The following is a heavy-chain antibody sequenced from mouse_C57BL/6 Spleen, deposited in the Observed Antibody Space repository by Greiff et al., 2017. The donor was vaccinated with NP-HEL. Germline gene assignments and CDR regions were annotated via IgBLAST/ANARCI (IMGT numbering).Heavy chain of an antibody. CDR3: ARRGLYSNYLDAMDY. Sequence: VQLQQPGAELVKPGASVKLSCKASGYTFTSYWMHWVKQRPGQGLEWIGMIHPNSGSTNYNEKFKSKATLTVDKSSSTAYMQLSSLTSEDSAVYYCARRGLYSNYLDAMDYWGQGTSVTVSS. CDR1: GYTFTSYW. D-gene: IGHD2-5*01. CDR2: IHPNSGST. V-gene: IGHV1-64*01. J-gene: IGHJ4*01.